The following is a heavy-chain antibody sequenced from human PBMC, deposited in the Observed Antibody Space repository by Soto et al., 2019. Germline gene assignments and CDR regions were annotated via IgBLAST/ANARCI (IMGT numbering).Heavy chain of an antibody. CDR1: GGSISSGGYY. D-gene: IGHD5-12*01. CDR3: ARVRGYSGYDSEHRFDY. J-gene: IGHJ4*02. V-gene: IGHV4-31*03. CDR2: IYYSGST. Sequence: PSETLSLTCTVSGGSISSGGYYWSWIRQHPGKGLEWIGYIYYSGSTYYNPSLKSRVTISVDASKNQFSLKLSSVTAADTAVYYCARVRGYSGYDSEHRFDYWGQGTLVTVSS.